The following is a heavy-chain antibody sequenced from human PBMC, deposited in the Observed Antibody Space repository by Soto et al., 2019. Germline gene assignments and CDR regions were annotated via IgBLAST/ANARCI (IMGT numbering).Heavy chain of an antibody. D-gene: IGHD3-22*01. CDR3: ARDSGSGYYPDY. CDR1: GYTFTSYG. V-gene: IGHV1-18*01. J-gene: IGHJ4*02. CDR2: ISPYNGNT. Sequence: ASVKVSCKASGYTFTSYGISWVRQAPGQGLEWMAWISPYNGNTYYAQKFQGRVTLTTDTYTNTVYMELRSLRSDDTAVYYCARDSGSGYYPDYWGQGTLVTVSS.